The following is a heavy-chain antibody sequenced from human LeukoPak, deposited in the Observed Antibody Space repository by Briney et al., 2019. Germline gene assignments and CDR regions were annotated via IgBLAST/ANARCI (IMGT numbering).Heavy chain of an antibody. J-gene: IGHJ3*02. D-gene: IGHD2-2*01. CDR1: GFTFSSYA. V-gene: IGHV3-64*01. Sequence: PGGSLRLSCAASGFTFSSYAMHWVRQAPGKGLEYVSAISSNGGSTYYANSVKGRFTISRDNSKNTLYLQMGSLRAEDMAVYYCARDSSPVVVPAAIKINAFDIWGQGTMVTVSS. CDR3: ARDSSPVVVPAAIKINAFDI. CDR2: ISSNGGST.